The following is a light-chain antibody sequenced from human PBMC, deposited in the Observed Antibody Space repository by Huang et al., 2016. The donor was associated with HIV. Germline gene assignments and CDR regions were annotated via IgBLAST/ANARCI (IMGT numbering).Light chain of an antibody. CDR1: QSVASS. V-gene: IGKV3-11*01. J-gene: IGKJ4*01. CDR2: DAS. CDR3: QQRNSWPLT. Sequence: EIVLTQSPVTLSLSPGERATLSCRASQSVASSLAWYQQKPGQAPRLLIYDASNRATGIPARFSGSGSGTDYTLTISILEPEDFAVYYCQQRNSWPLTFGGGTKVEIK.